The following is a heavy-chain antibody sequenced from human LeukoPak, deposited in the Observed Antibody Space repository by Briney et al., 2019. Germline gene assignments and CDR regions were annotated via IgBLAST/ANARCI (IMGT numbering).Heavy chain of an antibody. D-gene: IGHD3-3*01. Sequence: SGGSLRLSCAASGFTFDDYTMHWVRQAPGKGLEWVSLISWDGGSTYYADSVKGRFTISRDNRKNSLYLQMNSLRTEDTALYYCAKGPDFWSGYYTPFDYWGQGTLVTVSS. CDR3: AKGPDFWSGYYTPFDY. V-gene: IGHV3-43*01. J-gene: IGHJ4*02. CDR1: GFTFDDYT. CDR2: ISWDGGST.